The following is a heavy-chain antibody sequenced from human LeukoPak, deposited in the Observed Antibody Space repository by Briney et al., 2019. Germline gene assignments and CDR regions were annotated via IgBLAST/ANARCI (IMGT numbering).Heavy chain of an antibody. CDR2: IYHSGST. D-gene: IGHD4-17*01. V-gene: IGHV4-30-2*01. CDR1: GGSISSGGYS. Sequence: SETLSLTCAVSGGSISSGGYSWSWIRQPPGKGLEWIGYIYHSGSTYYNPSLKSRVTISVDRSKNQFSLKLSSVTAADTAVYHCARGCGDFFIDYWGQGTLVTVSS. CDR3: ARGCGDFFIDY. J-gene: IGHJ4*02.